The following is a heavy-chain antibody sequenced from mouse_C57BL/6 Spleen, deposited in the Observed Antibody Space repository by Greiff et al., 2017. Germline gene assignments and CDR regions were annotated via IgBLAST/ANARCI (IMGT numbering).Heavy chain of an antibody. CDR1: GYSITSGYY. CDR3: AREKDYYAMDD. CDR2: ISYDGSN. Sequence: VQLQQSGPGLVKPSQSLSLTCSVTGYSITSGYYWNWIRQFPGNKLEWMGYISYDGSNNYNPSLKNRISITRDTSKNQFFLKLNSVTTEDTATYYCAREKDYYAMDDWGQGTSVTVSS. V-gene: IGHV3-6*01. J-gene: IGHJ4*01.